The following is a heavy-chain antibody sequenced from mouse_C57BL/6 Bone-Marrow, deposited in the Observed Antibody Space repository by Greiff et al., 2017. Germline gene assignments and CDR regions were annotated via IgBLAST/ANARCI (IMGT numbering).Heavy chain of an antibody. J-gene: IGHJ1*03. Sequence: VKLQESGAELVRPGASVTLSCKASGYTFTDYEMHWVKQTPVHGLEWIGAIDPETGGTAYNQKFKGKAILTADKSSSTAYMELRSLTSEDSAVYYCTRNYYDYDDGNWYFDVWGTGTTVTVSS. CDR1: GYTFTDYE. D-gene: IGHD2-4*01. V-gene: IGHV1-15*01. CDR3: TRNYYDYDDGNWYFDV. CDR2: IDPETGGT.